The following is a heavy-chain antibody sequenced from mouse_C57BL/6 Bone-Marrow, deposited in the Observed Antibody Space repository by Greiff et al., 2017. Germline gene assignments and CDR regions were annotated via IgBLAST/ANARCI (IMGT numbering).Heavy chain of an antibody. V-gene: IGHV1-55*01. CDR1: GYTLTSYW. CDR2: IYPGSGST. J-gene: IGHJ1*03. D-gene: IGHD2-5*01. CDR3: SRPYYSNYWYFDV. Sequence: VQLKQPGAELVKPGASVKMSCKASGYTLTSYWITWVKQRPGQGLEWIGDIYPGSGSTNYNEKFKSKATLTVDTSSSTAYMQLSSLTSEDSAVYYCSRPYYSNYWYFDVWGTGTTVTVSS.